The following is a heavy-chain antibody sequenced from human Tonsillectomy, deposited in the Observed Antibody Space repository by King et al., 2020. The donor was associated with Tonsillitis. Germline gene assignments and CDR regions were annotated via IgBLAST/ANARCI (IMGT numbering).Heavy chain of an antibody. D-gene: IGHD6-19*01. CDR2: IYHSGST. CDR1: GGSISSGGYS. J-gene: IGHJ5*02. V-gene: IGHV4-30-2*01. Sequence: QLQESGSGLVKPSQTLSLTCAVSGGSISSGGYSWSWIRQPPGKGLEWIGYIYHSGSTYYNPSHKSRVTISVDRSKNQFSLKLSSVTAADTAVYYCARTVYSSGWYYPSDTIPNWFDPWGQGTLVTVSS. CDR3: ARTVYSSGWYYPSDTIPNWFDP.